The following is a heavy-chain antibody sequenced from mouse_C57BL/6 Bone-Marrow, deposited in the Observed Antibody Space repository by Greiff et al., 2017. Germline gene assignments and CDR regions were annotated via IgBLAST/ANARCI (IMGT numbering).Heavy chain of an antibody. J-gene: IGHJ1*03. CDR2: IYPSDSET. CDR1: GYTFTSYW. CDR3: ARLGYYGIPWYFDV. Sequence: VKLQQPGAELVRPGSSVKLSCTASGYTFTSYWMDWVKQRPGQGLEWIGNIYPSDSETHYNQKFKDKATLTVDKSSSTAYMQLSSLTSEDSAVYYCARLGYYGIPWYFDVWGTGTTVTVSS. V-gene: IGHV1-61*01. D-gene: IGHD1-1*01.